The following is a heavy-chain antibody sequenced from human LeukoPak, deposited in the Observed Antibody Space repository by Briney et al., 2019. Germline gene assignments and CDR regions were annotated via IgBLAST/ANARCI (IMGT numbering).Heavy chain of an antibody. CDR3: AKAAGGSYLTGAFDI. Sequence: GRSLRLSCAASGFTFHDYAIHWVRQAPGKGLEWVSHISWNSGSIGYADSVKGRFTISRDNAKNSLYLQMNSLRPEDTALYYCAKAAGGSYLTGAFDIWGQGTMVTVSS. CDR2: ISWNSGSI. CDR1: GFTFHDYA. V-gene: IGHV3-9*01. J-gene: IGHJ3*02. D-gene: IGHD1-26*01.